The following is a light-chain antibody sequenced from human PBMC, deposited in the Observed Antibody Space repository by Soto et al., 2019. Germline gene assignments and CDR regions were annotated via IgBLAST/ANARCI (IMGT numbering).Light chain of an antibody. V-gene: IGLV2-23*02. CDR2: EVN. Sequence: QSALTQPASVSGSPGQSITISCTGTSSDVGSYNLVSWYQQHPDKAPKLMIYEVNKRPSGVSNRFSGSKSGNTASLTISGLQAEDEADYYCCSYAGRTTHVLFGGGTKLTV. CDR1: SSDVGSYNL. J-gene: IGLJ2*01. CDR3: CSYAGRTTHVL.